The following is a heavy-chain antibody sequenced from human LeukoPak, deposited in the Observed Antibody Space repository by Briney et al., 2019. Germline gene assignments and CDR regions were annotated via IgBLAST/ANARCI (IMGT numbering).Heavy chain of an antibody. Sequence: ASVKVPCKASGYTFTSYDINWVRQATGQGLEWMGWMNPNSGNTGYAQKFQGRVTMTRNTSIRTAYMELSSLRSEDTAVYYCVSPGVYYDSSGYYPFDYWGQGTLVTVSS. D-gene: IGHD3-22*01. J-gene: IGHJ4*02. CDR2: MNPNSGNT. CDR3: VSPGVYYDSSGYYPFDY. CDR1: GYTFTSYD. V-gene: IGHV1-8*01.